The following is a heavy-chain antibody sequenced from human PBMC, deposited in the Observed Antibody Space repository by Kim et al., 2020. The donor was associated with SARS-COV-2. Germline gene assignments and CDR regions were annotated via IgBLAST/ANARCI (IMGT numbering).Heavy chain of an antibody. CDR1: GGSFSGYY. Sequence: SETLSLTCAVYGGSFSGYYWSWIRQPPGKGLEWIGEINHSGSTNYNPSLKSRVTISVDTSKNQFSLKLSSVTAADTAVYYCAREKPWEEWLLRNGLDVWG. V-gene: IGHV4-34*01. CDR3: AREKPWEEWLLRNGLDV. CDR2: INHSGST. J-gene: IGHJ6*01. D-gene: IGHD3-3*01.